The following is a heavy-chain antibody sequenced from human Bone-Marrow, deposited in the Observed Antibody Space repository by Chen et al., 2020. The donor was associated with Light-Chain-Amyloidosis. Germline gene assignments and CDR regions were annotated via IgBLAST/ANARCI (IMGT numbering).Heavy chain of an antibody. Sequence: EVQLVESGGGLVQPGGSLRLSCVASGFSFSNYEMNWVRQAPGQGLEWVSYISTTGTTIYYADFARGRFTISRDNAKNSLYLQMNSLRAEDTAVYYCARDRWVARHFTGAVDIWGQGTVVTVSS. D-gene: IGHD2-15*01. CDR3: ARDRWVARHFTGAVDI. V-gene: IGHV3-48*03. CDR2: ISTTGTTI. J-gene: IGHJ3*02. CDR1: GFSFSNYE.